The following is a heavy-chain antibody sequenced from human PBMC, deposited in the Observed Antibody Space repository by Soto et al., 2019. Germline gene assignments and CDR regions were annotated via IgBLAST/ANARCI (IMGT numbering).Heavy chain of an antibody. D-gene: IGHD3-3*01. CDR1: GFTFSSYS. CDR2: ISSSSSYI. V-gene: IGHV3-21*01. Sequence: GGSLRLSCAASGFTFSSYSMNWVRQAPGKGLEWVSSISSSSSYIYYADSVKGRFTISRDNAKNSLYLQMNSLRAEDTAVYYCARDYDFWSGYMTYYYGMDVWGQGTTVTVSS. J-gene: IGHJ6*02. CDR3: ARDYDFWSGYMTYYYGMDV.